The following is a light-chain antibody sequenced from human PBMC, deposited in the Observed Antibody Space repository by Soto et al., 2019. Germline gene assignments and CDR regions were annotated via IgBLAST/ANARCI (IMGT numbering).Light chain of an antibody. CDR3: QVYGNSPRFT. Sequence: PGERATLACRASQSVSNNYLTWYQQKPGQAPRLLIYGASTRATGIPDRFSGSGSGTDFTLTISRLEPEDFAVYYCQVYGNSPRFTFGPGTKVDI. V-gene: IGKV3-20*01. J-gene: IGKJ3*01. CDR1: QSVSNNY. CDR2: GAS.